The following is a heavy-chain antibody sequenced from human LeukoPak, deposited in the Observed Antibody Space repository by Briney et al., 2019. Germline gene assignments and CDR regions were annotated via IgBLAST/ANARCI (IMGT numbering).Heavy chain of an antibody. J-gene: IGHJ3*02. CDR2: IGVSQSIM. V-gene: IGHV3-48*04. D-gene: IGHD3-10*01. Sequence: GGSLRLSCAASGFTFGGGSMNWVRQAPGKGLEWVAYIGVSQSIMYYADSVKGRFTISRDNAKNSLYLQMNSLRAEDTAVYYCARGSNEYYYGSGSRDAFDIWGQGTMVTVSS. CDR3: ARGSNEYYYGSGSRDAFDI. CDR1: GFTFGGGS.